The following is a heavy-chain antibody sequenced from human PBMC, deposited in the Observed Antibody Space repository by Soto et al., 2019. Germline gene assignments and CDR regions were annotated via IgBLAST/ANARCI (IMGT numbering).Heavy chain of an antibody. CDR3: ARDQGYCSSTSCYGPRYYYYGMDV. CDR2: IWYDGSNK. J-gene: IGHJ6*02. V-gene: IGHV3-33*01. Sequence: LRLSCAASGFTFSSYGMHWVRQAPGKGLEWVAVIWYDGSNKYYADSVKGRFTISRDNSKNTLYLQMNSLRAEDTAVYYCARDQGYCSSTSCYGPRYYYYGMDVWGQGTTVTVSS. CDR1: GFTFSSYG. D-gene: IGHD2-2*01.